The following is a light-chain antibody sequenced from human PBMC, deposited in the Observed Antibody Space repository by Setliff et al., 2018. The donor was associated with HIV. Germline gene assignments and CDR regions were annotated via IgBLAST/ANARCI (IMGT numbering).Light chain of an antibody. CDR2: EVS. CDR1: SSDVGGYNY. Sequence: SALTQPASVSGSPGQSITISCTGTSSDVGGYNYVSWYQHHPGKAPKLMICEVSNRPSGVSNRSSGSKSGNTASLTISGLQADDEADYYCSSYTSSSLYVFGTGTKVTVL. V-gene: IGLV2-14*01. J-gene: IGLJ1*01. CDR3: SSYTSSSLYV.